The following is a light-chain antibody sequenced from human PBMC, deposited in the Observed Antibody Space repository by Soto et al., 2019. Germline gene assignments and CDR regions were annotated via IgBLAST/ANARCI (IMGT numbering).Light chain of an antibody. J-gene: IGLJ2*01. V-gene: IGLV2-11*01. Sequence: QSVLTQPRSVSGSPGQSVTISCTGTNSDVGTYNYVSWHQQHPGKAPKLVIYDVTQRPSGVPDRFSGSKSGITASLTISGLQAEYEADYYSCSYAAGDSFKFGGGTKVTVL. CDR1: NSDVGTYNY. CDR3: CSYAAGDSFK. CDR2: DVT.